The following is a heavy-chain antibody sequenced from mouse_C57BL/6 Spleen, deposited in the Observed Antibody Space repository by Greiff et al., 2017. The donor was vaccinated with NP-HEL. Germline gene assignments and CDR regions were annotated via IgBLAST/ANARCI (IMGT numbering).Heavy chain of an antibody. CDR1: GYTFTSYW. Sequence: QVQLQQPGAELVMPGASVKLSCKASGYTFTSYWMHWVKQRPGQGLEWIGEIDPSDSYTNYNQKFKGKSTLTVDKSSSTAYMQLSSLTSEDSAVYYCARGYYDYVRFDYWGQGTTLTVSS. CDR2: IDPSDSYT. CDR3: ARGYYDYVRFDY. J-gene: IGHJ2*01. V-gene: IGHV1-69*01. D-gene: IGHD2-4*01.